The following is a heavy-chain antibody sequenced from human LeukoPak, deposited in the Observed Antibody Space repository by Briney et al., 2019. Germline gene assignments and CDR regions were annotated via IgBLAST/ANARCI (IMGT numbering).Heavy chain of an antibody. D-gene: IGHD4-17*01. CDR2: SGSTT. CDR1: GFIFSNYA. J-gene: IGHJ4*02. Sequence: GGSLRLSCAASGFIFSNYAMTWVRQAPGKGLELVSSSGSTTDYSDSVKGRFTISRDNSKNTLYLQMNSLRADDTAVYYCTRDSSYGDYSTAFDYWGQGALVTVSS. CDR3: TRDSSYGDYSTAFDY. V-gene: IGHV3-23*01.